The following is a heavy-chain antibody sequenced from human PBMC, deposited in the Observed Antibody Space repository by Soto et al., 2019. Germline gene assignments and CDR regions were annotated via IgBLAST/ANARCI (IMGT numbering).Heavy chain of an antibody. J-gene: IGHJ6*02. D-gene: IGHD2-2*01. Sequence: ASVKVSCKASGYTFTSYGISWVRQAPGQGLEWMGWISAYNGNTNYAQKLQGRVTMTTDTSTSTAYMELRSLRSDDTAVYYCARGEVVVVPAATPYYYYYGMDVWGQGTTVTVSS. CDR2: ISAYNGNT. CDR3: ARGEVVVVPAATPYYYYYGMDV. CDR1: GYTFTSYG. V-gene: IGHV1-18*01.